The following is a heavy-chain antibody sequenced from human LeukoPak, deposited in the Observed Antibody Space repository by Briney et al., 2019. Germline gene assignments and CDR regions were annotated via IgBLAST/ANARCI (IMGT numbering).Heavy chain of an antibody. CDR2: IEWDDDK. Sequence: SCPALVKTTQTLTLTCTFSGFSLSTSGICVSWIPQPPGKALEWLARIEWDDDKYYSTSLKTRLTISKDTSKNQVVLTMTNMDPVDTATYYCALCGYTYDRAYYFDYWGQGTLVTVSS. CDR1: GFSLSTSGIC. D-gene: IGHD5-18*01. CDR3: ALCGYTYDRAYYFDY. V-gene: IGHV2-70*11. J-gene: IGHJ4*02.